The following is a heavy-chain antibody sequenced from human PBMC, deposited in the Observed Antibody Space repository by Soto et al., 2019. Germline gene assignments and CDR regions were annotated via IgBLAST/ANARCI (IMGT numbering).Heavy chain of an antibody. CDR1: GGSFSGYY. V-gene: IGHV4-34*01. Sequence: TSETLSLTCAVYGGSFSGYYWSWTRQPPGKGLEWIGEINHSGSTNYNPSLKSRVTISVDTSKNQFSLKLSSVTAADTAVYYCARGSHALRLGELSNPNWFDPWGQGNLVTVS. CDR2: INHSGST. D-gene: IGHD3-16*02. J-gene: IGHJ5*02. CDR3: ARGSHALRLGELSNPNWFDP.